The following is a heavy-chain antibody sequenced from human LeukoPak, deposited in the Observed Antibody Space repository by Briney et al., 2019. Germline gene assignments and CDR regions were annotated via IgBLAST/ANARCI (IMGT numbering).Heavy chain of an antibody. CDR3: ARAYYYDSSGYYSNWFDP. CDR1: GGSISSGGYY. V-gene: IGHV4-30-2*01. Sequence: SETLSLTCTVSGGSISSGGYYWSWIRQHPGKGLEWIGYIYHSGSTYYNPSLKSRVTISVDRSKNQFSLKLSSVTAADTAVYYCARAYYYDSSGYYSNWFDPWGQGTLVTVSS. D-gene: IGHD3-22*01. J-gene: IGHJ5*02. CDR2: IYHSGST.